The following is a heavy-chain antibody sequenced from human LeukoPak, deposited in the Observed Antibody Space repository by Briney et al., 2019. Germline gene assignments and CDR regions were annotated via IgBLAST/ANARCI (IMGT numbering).Heavy chain of an antibody. Sequence: GGSLRLSCAASGFTFSSYWMSWVRQAPGKGLEWVANIKQDGSEKYYVDSVKGRFTISRDNAKNSLYLQMNSLRAEDTAVYYCARVQYCGGDCYSEAFDIWGQGTMVTVSS. CDR1: GFTFSSYW. V-gene: IGHV3-7*01. J-gene: IGHJ3*02. CDR3: ARVQYCGGDCYSEAFDI. CDR2: IKQDGSEK. D-gene: IGHD2-21*02.